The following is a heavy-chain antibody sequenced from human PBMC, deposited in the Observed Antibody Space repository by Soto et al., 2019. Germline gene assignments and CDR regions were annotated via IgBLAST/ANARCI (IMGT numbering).Heavy chain of an antibody. V-gene: IGHV4-59*01. D-gene: IGHD6-19*01. CDR3: ARISGWFSAFDY. Sequence: NLSETLSLICTVSGGSIAGYYWSWLRQPPGKGLEWIAYIYYSGSTNYNPSLKSRVTISVDTSKTEFSLKLHSVTTADTAVYYCARISGWFSAFDYWGQGTQVTVSS. CDR1: GGSIAGYY. J-gene: IGHJ4*02. CDR2: IYYSGST.